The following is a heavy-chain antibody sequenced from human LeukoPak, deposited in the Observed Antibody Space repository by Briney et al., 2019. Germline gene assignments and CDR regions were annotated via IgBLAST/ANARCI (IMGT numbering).Heavy chain of an antibody. V-gene: IGHV1-24*01. J-gene: IGHJ5*02. D-gene: IGHD6-13*01. CDR3: ATDAGIAAAGNSNWFDP. CDR2: FDPEDGET. CDR1: GYTFTSYY. Sequence: ASVKVSCKASGYTFTSYYMHWVRQAPGKGLEWMGGFDPEDGETIYAQKFQGRVTMTEDTSTDTAYMELSSLRSEDTAVYYCATDAGIAAAGNSNWFDPWGQGTLVTVSS.